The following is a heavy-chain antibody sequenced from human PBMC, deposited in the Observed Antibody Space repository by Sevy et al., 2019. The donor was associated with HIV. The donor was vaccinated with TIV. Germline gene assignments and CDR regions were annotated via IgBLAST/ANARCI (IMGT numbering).Heavy chain of an antibody. CDR3: ARDYDFWSGSTHLLY. D-gene: IGHD3-3*01. V-gene: IGHV1-2*02. CDR2: INPNSDGT. Sequence: ASVKVSCKASGYTFTAYYLHWVRQAPGQGLEWMGWINPNSDGTNYAQKVQDRVTMTTDTSLTTAYMELHRLTSDDTAVYYCARDYDFWSGSTHLLYWGQGTLVTVSS. J-gene: IGHJ4*02. CDR1: GYTFTAYY.